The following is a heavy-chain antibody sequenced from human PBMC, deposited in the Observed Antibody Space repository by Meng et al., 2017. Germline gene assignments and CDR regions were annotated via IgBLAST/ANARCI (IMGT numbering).Heavy chain of an antibody. D-gene: IGHD3-22*01. V-gene: IGHV4-4*02. CDR3: ARAGVGYYDSSGPYSY. Sequence: LRGAGPGLVKPSGTLSLTFAVSGGSISSSNWWSWVRQPPGKGLEWIGEIYHSGSTNYNPSLKSRVTISVDKSKNQFSLKLSSVTAADTAVYYCARAGVGYYDSSGPYSYWGQGTLVTAPQ. CDR1: GGSISSSNW. CDR2: IYHSGST. J-gene: IGHJ4*02.